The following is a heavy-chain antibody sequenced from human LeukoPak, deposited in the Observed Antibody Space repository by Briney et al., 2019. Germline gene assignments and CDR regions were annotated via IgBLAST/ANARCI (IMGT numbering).Heavy chain of an antibody. D-gene: IGHD3-10*01. CDR2: IYPGDSDT. V-gene: IGHV5-51*01. CDR1: GYSFTSYW. CDR3: ARSRSHYYGSGSYYGWFDP. Sequence: GESLKISCKGSGYSFTSYWIGWVRQMPGKGLEWMGIIYPGDSDTRYSPSFQGQVTISADKSISTAYLQWSSLKASDTAMYYCARSRSHYYGSGSYYGWFDPWGQGTLVTVSS. J-gene: IGHJ5*02.